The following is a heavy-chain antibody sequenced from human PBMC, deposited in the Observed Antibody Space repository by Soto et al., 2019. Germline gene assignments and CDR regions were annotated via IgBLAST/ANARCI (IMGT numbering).Heavy chain of an antibody. J-gene: IGHJ4*02. D-gene: IGHD2-21*02. CDR3: AKDHVGAYCGSDCYSGFDY. V-gene: IGHV3-23*01. CDR2: ISGSGGST. CDR1: GFTFSSYA. Sequence: EVQLLESGGGLVQPGGSLRLSCAASGFTFSSYARSWVRQAPGKGLEWVSAISGSGGSTYYADSVKGRFTISRDNSKNTLYLQMNSLRAEDTAVYYCAKDHVGAYCGSDCYSGFDYWGQGTLVTVSS.